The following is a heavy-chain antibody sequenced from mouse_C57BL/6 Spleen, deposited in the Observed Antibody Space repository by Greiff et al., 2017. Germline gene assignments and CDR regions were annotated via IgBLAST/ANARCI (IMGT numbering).Heavy chain of an antibody. CDR2: IYPGDGDT. V-gene: IGHV1-80*01. J-gene: IGHJ4*01. CDR3: ARSPAPGYAMDY. Sequence: QVQLQQSGAELVKPGASVKISCKASGYAFSSYWMNWVKQRPGKGLEWIGQIYPGDGDTNYNGKFKGKATLTADKSSSTAYMQLSSLTSEDSAVYFCARSPAPGYAMDYWGQGTSVTVSS. CDR1: GYAFSSYW.